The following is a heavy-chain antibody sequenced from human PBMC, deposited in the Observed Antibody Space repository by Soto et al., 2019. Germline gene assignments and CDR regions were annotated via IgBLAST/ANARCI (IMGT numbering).Heavy chain of an antibody. CDR1: RFPSSNYG. J-gene: IGHJ4*02. CDR2: ISYDGTNH. CDR3: ASDTKTGVVVPGAPKY. V-gene: IGHV3-30*03. Sequence: QVQLVESGGGVVQLGGSLTLSCAASRFPSSNYGMTWVRQAPGEGLEWVAVISYDGTNHYYADSVRGRFTLSRDNSKNTLYLHMDRLTSDDTAVYYCASDTKTGVVVPGAPKYWGQGTLVAVSS. D-gene: IGHD2-2*01.